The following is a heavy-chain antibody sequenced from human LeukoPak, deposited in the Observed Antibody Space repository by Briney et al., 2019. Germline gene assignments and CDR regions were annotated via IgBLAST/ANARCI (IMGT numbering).Heavy chain of an antibody. CDR1: GGSFSGYY. CDR2: INHSGST. CDR3: ARSRTTVTRYYYYYYGMDV. D-gene: IGHD4-17*01. V-gene: IGHV4-34*01. J-gene: IGHJ6*02. Sequence: SETLSLTCAVYGGSFSGYYWSWIRQPPGKGLEWIGEINHSGSTNYNPSLKSRVTISVDTSKNQFSLKLSSVTAADTAVYYCARSRTTVTRYYYYYYGMDVWGQGTTVTVSS.